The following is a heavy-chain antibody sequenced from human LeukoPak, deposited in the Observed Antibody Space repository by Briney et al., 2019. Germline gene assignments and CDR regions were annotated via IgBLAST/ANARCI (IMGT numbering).Heavy chain of an antibody. D-gene: IGHD3-10*01. CDR2: ISSSGSTI. Sequence: GGSLRLSCAASGFTFSDYYMSWIRQAPGKGLEWVSYISSSGSTIYYADSVKGRFTISRDNSKNTLYLQMNSLRAEDTAVYYCARTYYYGSGSYMDYWGQGTLVTVSS. V-gene: IGHV3-11*01. J-gene: IGHJ4*02. CDR3: ARTYYYGSGSYMDY. CDR1: GFTFSDYY.